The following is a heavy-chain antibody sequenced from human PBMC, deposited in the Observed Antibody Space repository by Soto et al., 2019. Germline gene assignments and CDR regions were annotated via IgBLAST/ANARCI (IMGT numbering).Heavy chain of an antibody. J-gene: IGHJ5*02. D-gene: IGHD2-8*01. Sequence: PEGSLRLSCAASGFTFSTYGMHWVRQAPGKGLEWVAVIWFDGSDKYYADSVKGRFTISRDNSKNTLYLQMNSLRAEDTAVYYCAKSIIVLMVYEGFDPWGQGTLVTVSS. CDR1: GFTFSTYG. V-gene: IGHV3-33*06. CDR3: AKSIIVLMVYEGFDP. CDR2: IWFDGSDK.